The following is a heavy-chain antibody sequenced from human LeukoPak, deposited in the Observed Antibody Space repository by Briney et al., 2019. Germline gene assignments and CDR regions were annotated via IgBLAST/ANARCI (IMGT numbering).Heavy chain of an antibody. CDR1: GFTFSSYE. V-gene: IGHV3-48*03. CDR2: ISSSGSTI. CDR3: ARIRIPGWYFDL. Sequence: GGSLRLSCAASGFTFSSYEMNWVRQAPGKGLEWVSYISSSGSTIYYADSVKGRFTISRDNAKNSLYLQMNSLRAADTAVYYCARIRIPGWYFDLWGRGTLVTVSS. J-gene: IGHJ2*01. D-gene: IGHD2-2*01.